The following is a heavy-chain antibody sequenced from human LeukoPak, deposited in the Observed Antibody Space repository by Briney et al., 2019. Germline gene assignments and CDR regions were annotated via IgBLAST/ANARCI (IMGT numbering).Heavy chain of an antibody. CDR2: IYYSGST. Sequence: SETLSLTCTVSGGSISSSSYYWGWIRQPPVKGLEWIGSIYYSGSTNYNPSLKSRVTISVDTSKNQFSLKLSSVTAADTAVYYCARLADTAMVGAFDIWGQGTMVTVSS. V-gene: IGHV4-39*07. CDR1: GGSISSSSYY. J-gene: IGHJ3*02. D-gene: IGHD5-18*01. CDR3: ARLADTAMVGAFDI.